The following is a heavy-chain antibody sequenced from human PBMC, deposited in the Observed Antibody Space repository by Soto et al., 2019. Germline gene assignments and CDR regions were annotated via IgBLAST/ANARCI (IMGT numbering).Heavy chain of an antibody. V-gene: IGHV1-8*01. CDR3: ARRKTVITHY. D-gene: IGHD3-22*01. CDR2: MNPNSGNT. J-gene: IGHJ4*02. Sequence: QVQLVQSGAEVKKPGASVKVSCKASGYTFTSYDINWVRQATGQGLEWMGWMNPNSGNTGYAQKFQGRVTMTRNTPSSTAYMDRSRLRSDDTAVYYGARRKTVITHYWGQGTLVPVSS. CDR1: GYTFTSYD.